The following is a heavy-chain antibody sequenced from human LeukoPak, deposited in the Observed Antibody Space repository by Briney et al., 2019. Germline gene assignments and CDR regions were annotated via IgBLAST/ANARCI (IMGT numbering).Heavy chain of an antibody. V-gene: IGHV4-4*02. CDR1: GGSISSSNW. CDR2: IYHSGST. J-gene: IGHJ4*02. CDR3: ARVESSWFNYFDY. D-gene: IGHD6-13*01. Sequence: SETLSLTCAVSGGSISSSNWWNWVRQPPGKGLEWIGEIYHSGSTNYNPSLKSRVTISVDKSKNQFSLKLSFVTAADTAVYYCARVESSWFNYFDYWGQGTLVTVSS.